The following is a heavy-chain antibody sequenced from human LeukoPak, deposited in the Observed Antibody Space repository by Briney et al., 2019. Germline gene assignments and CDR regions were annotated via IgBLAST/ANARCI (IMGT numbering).Heavy chain of an antibody. D-gene: IGHD6-19*01. CDR3: ARARYSSGRYRIDY. Sequence: SETLSLTCTVSGGSVSSGSYYWSWIRQPPGKGLEWIGYIYYSGSTNYNPSLKSRVTISVDTSKNQFSLKLSSVTAADTAVYYCARARYSSGRYRIDYWGQGTLVTVSS. CDR1: GGSVSSGSYY. CDR2: IYYSGST. J-gene: IGHJ4*02. V-gene: IGHV4-61*01.